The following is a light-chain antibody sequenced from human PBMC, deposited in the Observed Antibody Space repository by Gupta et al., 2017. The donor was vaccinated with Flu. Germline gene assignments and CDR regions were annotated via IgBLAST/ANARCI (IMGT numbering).Light chain of an antibody. CDR2: GAS. J-gene: IGKJ4*01. CDR1: QTIDNW. Sequence: DFQMTQYPSTLSASVGDRVTITCRASQTIDNWLAWYQQKPGKAPNFLIYGASSLQSGVPSRFSGSGSGTEFTLTISSLQPDDFATYYCQQYKDYPLTFGGGTKVEIK. CDR3: QQYKDYPLT. V-gene: IGKV1-5*03.